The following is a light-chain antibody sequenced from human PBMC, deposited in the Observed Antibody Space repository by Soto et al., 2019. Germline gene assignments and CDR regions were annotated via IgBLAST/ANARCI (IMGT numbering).Light chain of an antibody. Sequence: EIVLTQSPGTLSLSPGERATLSCRASQTLSTNSLAWYQQRLGQTPRLLIYAASTRDTDIPDRFNGSGSGTDFALTISRLEPEDFALYYCQQHETLITFGQGTRLEIK. V-gene: IGKV3-20*01. J-gene: IGKJ5*01. CDR1: QTLSTNS. CDR2: AAS. CDR3: QQHETLIT.